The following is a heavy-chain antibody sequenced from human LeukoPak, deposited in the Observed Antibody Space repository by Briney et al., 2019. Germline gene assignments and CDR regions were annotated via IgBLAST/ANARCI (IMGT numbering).Heavy chain of an antibody. V-gene: IGHV1-18*01. J-gene: IGHJ3*02. CDR3: ARGGSRSRRGDDAFDI. CDR2: ISAYNGNT. CDR1: GYTFTNYA. Sequence: GASVKVSCKASGYTFTNYAMNWVRQAPGQGLEWMGWISAYNGNTELAQKFQGRVTLATDASTSTAYVELRSLTPDDTAVYFCARGGSRSRRGDDAFDIWGQGTMVTVSS. D-gene: IGHD3-10*01.